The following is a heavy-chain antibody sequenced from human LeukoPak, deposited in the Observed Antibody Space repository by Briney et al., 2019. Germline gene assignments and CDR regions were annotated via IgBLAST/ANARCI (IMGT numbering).Heavy chain of an antibody. J-gene: IGHJ4*02. D-gene: IGHD6-19*01. CDR2: IYHSGST. CDR3: ASQAYSSGRLVGN. CDR1: GGSISSRNW. V-gene: IGHV4-4*02. Sequence: PSETLSLTCVVSGGSISSRNWWTWVRQPPGKGLEWIGEIYHSGSTNYNPSLKSRVNMSVDKSKNQFSLMLSSVTAADMAVYYCASQAYSSGRLVGNWGQGILVTVSP.